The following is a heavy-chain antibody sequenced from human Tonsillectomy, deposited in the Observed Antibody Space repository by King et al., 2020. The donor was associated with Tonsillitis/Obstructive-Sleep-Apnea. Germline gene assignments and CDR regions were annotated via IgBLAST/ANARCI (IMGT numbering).Heavy chain of an antibody. J-gene: IGHJ4*02. D-gene: IGHD1-26*01. CDR3: ANIPESGNYFHY. V-gene: IGHV1-69*01. CDR2: IISIFGTA. Sequence: VQLVESGAEVKKPGSSVKVSCKASGGTFSSYAISWVRQAPGQGLEWMGGIISIFGTANYAQKFQGRVTITADESTSTAYMELSSLRSEDTAVYYCANIPESGNYFHYWGQGTLVTVSS. CDR1: GGTFSSYA.